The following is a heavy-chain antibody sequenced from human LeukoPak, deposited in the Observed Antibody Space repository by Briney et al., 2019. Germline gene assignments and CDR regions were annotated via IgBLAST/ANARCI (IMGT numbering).Heavy chain of an antibody. CDR2: ISSSGRKI. V-gene: IGHV3-48*03. J-gene: IGHJ4*02. Sequence: GGSLRLSCAVSGFTFSDYEMNWVRQAPGKGLEWLSYISSSGRKIYHADSVKGRFTISRDNAKNSLYLQMNSLRADDTAVYYCAEGPPVYSELRGLGTCAPTCEFWGQGALVTVSS. CDR1: GFTFSDYE. D-gene: IGHD2-8*02. CDR3: AEGPPVYSELRGLGTCAPTCEF.